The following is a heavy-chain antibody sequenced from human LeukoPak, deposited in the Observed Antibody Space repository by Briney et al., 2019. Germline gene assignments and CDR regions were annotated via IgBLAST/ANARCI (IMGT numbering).Heavy chain of an antibody. CDR2: ISYSVTT. D-gene: IGHD1-26*01. V-gene: IGHV4-39*01. CDR3: ARPSRSGNYYY. CDR1: GDSISSNNYY. Sequence: SETLSLTCTVPGDSISSNNYYWGWIRQPPGKGLEWLGSISYSVTTFYNPSLKSRLTISVDTSKNQFSLKLSSVTAADTAVYYCARPSRSGNYYYWGQGTLVTVSS. J-gene: IGHJ4*02.